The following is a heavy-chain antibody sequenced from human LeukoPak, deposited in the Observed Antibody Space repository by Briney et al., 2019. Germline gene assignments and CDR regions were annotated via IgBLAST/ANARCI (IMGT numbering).Heavy chain of an antibody. Sequence: SETLSLTCAVYGGSFSGYYWSWIRQPPGKGLEWIGEINHSGSTNYNPSLKSRVTISVDTSKNQFSLKLSSVTAADTAVYYCARHSHYYESRDSLAYWGQGTLVTVSS. CDR3: ARHSHYYESRDSLAY. V-gene: IGHV4-34*01. D-gene: IGHD3-22*01. J-gene: IGHJ4*01. CDR1: GGSFSGYY. CDR2: INHSGST.